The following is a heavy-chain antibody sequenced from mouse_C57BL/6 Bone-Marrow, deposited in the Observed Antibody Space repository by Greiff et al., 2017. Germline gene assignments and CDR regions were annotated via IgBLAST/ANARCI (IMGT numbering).Heavy chain of an antibody. CDR2: SRNKANDYTT. Sequence: EVKLMESGGGLVQSGRSLRLSCATSGFTFSDFYMEWVRQAPGKGLEWIAASRNKANDYTTEYSASVKGRFIVSRDTSQSILYRQMNALRAEDTAIYYGARDAPGAMDYWGQGTSVTVSS. J-gene: IGHJ4*01. V-gene: IGHV7-1*01. CDR3: ARDAPGAMDY. CDR1: GFTFSDFY.